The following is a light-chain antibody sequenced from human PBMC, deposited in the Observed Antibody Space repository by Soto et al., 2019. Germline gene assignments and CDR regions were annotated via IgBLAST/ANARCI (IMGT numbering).Light chain of an antibody. V-gene: IGKV1-27*01. CDR3: QKYNSAPWT. CDR1: QDISNS. Sequence: DIQMAQSPSSLSASVGGRVTITCRASQDISNSLAWYQQKPGKVPKLLIYGASTLQSGVPFRFSGSGSGTDFTLTISSLRPEDVATYYCQKYNSAPWTFGQGTKVDIK. CDR2: GAS. J-gene: IGKJ1*01.